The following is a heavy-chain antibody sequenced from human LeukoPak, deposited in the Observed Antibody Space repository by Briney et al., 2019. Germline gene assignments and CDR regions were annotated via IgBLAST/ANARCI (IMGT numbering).Heavy chain of an antibody. CDR3: ARGALLKYQLAIDY. CDR1: GFTFSSYW. Sequence: GGSLRLSCAASGFTFSSYWMTWVRQAPGKGLEWVANINQDGSETYYEDSVKGRFTISRDNAESSLYLQINSLRAEDTAMYYCARGALLKYQLAIDYWGLGTLVTVSS. V-gene: IGHV3-7*05. D-gene: IGHD2-2*01. CDR2: INQDGSET. J-gene: IGHJ4*02.